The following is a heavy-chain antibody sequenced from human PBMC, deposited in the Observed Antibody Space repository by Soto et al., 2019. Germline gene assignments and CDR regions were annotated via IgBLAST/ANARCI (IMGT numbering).Heavy chain of an antibody. D-gene: IGHD4-17*01. Sequence: QVQLQESGPGLVKPSQTLSLTCTVSGGSISSGGYYWSWIRQHPGTGLEWIGYIYYSGSTYYNPSLKSRVTISVDTSKTQSSLKLSSVTAADTAVNYCARSDYGDYGEYFQHWVQGTMVTVSS. CDR1: GGSISSGGYY. CDR3: ARSDYGDYGEYFQH. V-gene: IGHV4-31*03. CDR2: IYYSGST. J-gene: IGHJ1*01.